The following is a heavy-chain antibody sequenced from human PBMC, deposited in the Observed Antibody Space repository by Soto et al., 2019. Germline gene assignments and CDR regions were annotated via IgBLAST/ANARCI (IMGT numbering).Heavy chain of an antibody. CDR1: GGSISSYY. CDR3: ASRWGGTFDY. V-gene: IGHV4-59*01. CDR2: IYYSGST. J-gene: IGHJ4*02. D-gene: IGHD2-21*01. Sequence: QVQLQESGPGLVKPSETLSLTCTVSGGSISSYYWSWIRQPPGKGLEWIGYIYYSGSTNYNPSLKRRVTVSVDTSKNQFSLKLSSVTAADTAVYYCASRWGGTFDYWGQGTLVTVSS.